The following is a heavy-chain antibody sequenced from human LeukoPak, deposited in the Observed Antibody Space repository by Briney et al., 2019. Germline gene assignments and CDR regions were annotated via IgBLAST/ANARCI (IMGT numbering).Heavy chain of an antibody. CDR2: IKPDGSDK. CDR3: AREGFPPGVLH. Sequence: PGGSWRLFCEASGFTFSTYWMSWVRQAPGKGPECVANIKPDGSDKYYVDSMKGRFTISRDNAKNSLYLQMNNLRAEDTAVYYCAREGFPPGVLHWGQGTLVTVSS. D-gene: IGHD2-2*01. CDR1: GFTFSTYW. J-gene: IGHJ1*01. V-gene: IGHV3-7*01.